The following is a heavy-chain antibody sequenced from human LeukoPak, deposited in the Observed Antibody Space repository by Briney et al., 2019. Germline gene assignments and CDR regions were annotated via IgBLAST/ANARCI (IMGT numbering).Heavy chain of an antibody. D-gene: IGHD3-3*01. CDR2: IYSGGST. V-gene: IGHV3-53*01. J-gene: IGHJ4*02. CDR1: GFTFSSNY. Sequence: GGSLRLSCAASGFTFSSNYMRWVRQAPGKGLEWVSVIYSGGSTYYADSVKGRFTISRDNSKNTLYLQMNSLRAEDTAVYYCCNYDFWSGYPYWGQGTLVTVSS. CDR3: CNYDFWSGYPY.